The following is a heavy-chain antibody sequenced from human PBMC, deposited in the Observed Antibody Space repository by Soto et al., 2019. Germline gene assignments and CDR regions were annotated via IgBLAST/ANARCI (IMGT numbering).Heavy chain of an antibody. CDR3: ASSYCGGDCYSNWFDP. J-gene: IGHJ5*02. CDR2: IKQDGSEK. CDR1: GFTFSSYW. V-gene: IGHV3-7*03. Sequence: GESLKISCAASGFTFSSYWMSWVRQAPGKGLEWVANIKQDGSEKYYVDSVKGRFTISRDNAKNSLYLQMNSLRAEDTAVYYCASSYCGGDCYSNWFDPWGQGTLVTVSS. D-gene: IGHD2-21*02.